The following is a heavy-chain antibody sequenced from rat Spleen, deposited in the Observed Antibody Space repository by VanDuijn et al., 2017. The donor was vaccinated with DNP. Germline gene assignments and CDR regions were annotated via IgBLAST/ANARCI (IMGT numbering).Heavy chain of an antibody. D-gene: IGHD1-4*01. CDR2: ISTGGGNT. CDR1: GFTFSNYG. J-gene: IGHJ2*01. CDR3: TRGSSLPGYLDY. Sequence: EVQLVESGGGLVQPGRSLKLSCAASGFTFSNYGMAWVRQAPTKGLEWVASISTGGGNTYYRDSVKGRFTISRDNGESSLYLQMNSLWSEDTATYYCTRGSSLPGYLDYWGQGVLVTVSS. V-gene: IGHV5S13*01.